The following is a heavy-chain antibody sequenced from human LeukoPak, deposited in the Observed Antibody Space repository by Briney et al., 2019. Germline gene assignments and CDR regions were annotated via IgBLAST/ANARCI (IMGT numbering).Heavy chain of an antibody. CDR1: GFTFSNAW. CDR3: TTLYDILTGYYPR. V-gene: IGHV3-15*01. D-gene: IGHD3-9*01. CDR2: IKSKTDGGTT. J-gene: IGHJ4*02. Sequence: GGSLRLSCAASGFTFSNAWMCWVRQAPGKGLEWVGRIKSKTDGGTTDYAAPVKGRFTISRDDSKNTLYLQMNSLKTEDTAVYYCTTLYDILTGYYPRWGQGTLVTVSS.